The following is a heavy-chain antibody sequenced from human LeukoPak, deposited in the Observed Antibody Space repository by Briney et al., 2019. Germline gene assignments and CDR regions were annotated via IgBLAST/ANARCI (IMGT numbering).Heavy chain of an antibody. V-gene: IGHV4-59*12. Sequence: PSETLSLTCTVSGGSISTYYWTWIRQPPGKGLEWIGEIYHSGSTNYNPSLKSQVTISVDKSKNQFSLKLSSVTAADTAVYYCARVRPNYYDSSADTPTEDWGQGTLVTVSS. CDR1: GGSISTYY. CDR3: ARVRPNYYDSSADTPTED. J-gene: IGHJ4*02. D-gene: IGHD3-22*01. CDR2: IYHSGST.